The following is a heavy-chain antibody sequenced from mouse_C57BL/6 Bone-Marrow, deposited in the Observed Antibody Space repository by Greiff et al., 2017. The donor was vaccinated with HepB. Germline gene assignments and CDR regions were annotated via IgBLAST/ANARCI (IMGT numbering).Heavy chain of an antibody. CDR3: STRGFLRFLFDY. D-gene: IGHD1-1*01. CDR2: IDPEDGDT. J-gene: IGHJ2*01. CDR1: GFNIKDYY. V-gene: IGHV14-1*01. Sequence: EVQLQQSGAELVRPGASVKLSCTASGFNIKDYYMHWVKQRPEQGLEWIGRIDPEDGDTEYAPKFQGKATMTADTSSNTAYLQLSSLTSEDTAVYYCSTRGFLRFLFDYWGQGTTLPVS.